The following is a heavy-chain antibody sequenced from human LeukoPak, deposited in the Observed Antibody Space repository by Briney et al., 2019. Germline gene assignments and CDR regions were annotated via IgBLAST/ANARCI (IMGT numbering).Heavy chain of an antibody. Sequence: GGSPRLSCAASGLTFSGSAMHWVRQASGKGLEWVGRIRSKANSYATAYAASVKGRFTISRDDSKNTAYLQMNSLKTEDTAVYYCTRHPPGVRGEAFDIWGQGTMVTVSS. D-gene: IGHD3-10*01. CDR3: TRHPPGVRGEAFDI. CDR1: GLTFSGSA. J-gene: IGHJ3*02. V-gene: IGHV3-73*01. CDR2: IRSKANSYAT.